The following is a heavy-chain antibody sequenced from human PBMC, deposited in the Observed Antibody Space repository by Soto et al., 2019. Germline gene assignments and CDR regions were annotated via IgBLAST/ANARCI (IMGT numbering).Heavy chain of an antibody. D-gene: IGHD3-10*01. CDR3: ASRITMVRGERSYWFDP. J-gene: IGHJ5*02. V-gene: IGHV3-74*01. CDR1: GFTFRSYW. Sequence: GGSLRLSCAASGFTFRSYWMHWVRQAPGKGLVWVSRINSAGSSTRYADSVKGRFTISRDNAKNTLYLQMNSLRADDTAVYYCASRITMVRGERSYWFDPWGQGTLVTVSS. CDR2: INSAGSST.